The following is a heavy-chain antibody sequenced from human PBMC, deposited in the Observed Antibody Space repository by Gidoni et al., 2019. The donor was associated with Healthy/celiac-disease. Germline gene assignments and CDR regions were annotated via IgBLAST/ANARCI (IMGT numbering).Heavy chain of an antibody. J-gene: IGHJ4*02. Sequence: QLQLQHWGAGLLKPSETLSLTCAVYGGSFSGYSWRWIRQPPGKGLEWIGEINHSGSTNYNPSLKSRVTISVDTSKNQFSLKLSSVTAADTAVYYCARGRDDYYDSSGYYYGYYFDYWGQGTLVTVSS. CDR3: ARGRDDYYDSSGYYYGYYFDY. CDR1: GGSFSGYS. V-gene: IGHV4-34*01. D-gene: IGHD3-22*01. CDR2: INHSGST.